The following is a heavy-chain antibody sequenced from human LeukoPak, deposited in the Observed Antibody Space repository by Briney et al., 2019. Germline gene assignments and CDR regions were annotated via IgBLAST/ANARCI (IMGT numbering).Heavy chain of an antibody. CDR2: ISAYNGNT. V-gene: IGHV1-18*01. J-gene: IGHJ4*02. CDR1: GYTFTSYG. D-gene: IGHD3-3*01. Sequence: GASVKVSCKASGYTFTSYGISWVRQAPGQGLEWMGWISAYNGNTNYAQKLQGRVTMTTDTPTSTAYMGLRSLRSDDTAVYYCARDLRDYDFWSGYYSPSLDYWGQGTLVTVSS. CDR3: ARDLRDYDFWSGYYSPSLDY.